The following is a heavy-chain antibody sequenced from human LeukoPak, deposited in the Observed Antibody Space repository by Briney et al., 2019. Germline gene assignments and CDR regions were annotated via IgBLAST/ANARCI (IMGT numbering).Heavy chain of an antibody. CDR2: ISYDGSNK. D-gene: IGHD3-22*01. CDR1: GFSFSNYG. J-gene: IGHJ4*02. V-gene: IGHV3-33*05. CDR3: TAIRSDYYYSANDY. Sequence: PGGSLRLSCVASGFSFSNYGMHWVRQAPGKGLEWVAVISYDGSNKYYADSVKGRFTISRDNSKNTLYLQMNSLKTEDTAVYYCTAIRSDYYYSANDYWGQGTLVTVSS.